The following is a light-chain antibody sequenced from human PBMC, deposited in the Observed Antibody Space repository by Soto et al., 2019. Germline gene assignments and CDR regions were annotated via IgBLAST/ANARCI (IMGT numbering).Light chain of an antibody. V-gene: IGLV2-14*03. Sequence: HSALTQPASVSASPGQSITISCTGSSSDVGTYKYVSWYQHHPGKAPKLMIYDVNNRPSGISNRFSGSKSGNTASLIISGLQTDDEADYYCSSYTTSSTLVFGGGTKVTVL. CDR1: SSDVGTYKY. CDR3: SSYTTSSTLV. CDR2: DVN. J-gene: IGLJ2*01.